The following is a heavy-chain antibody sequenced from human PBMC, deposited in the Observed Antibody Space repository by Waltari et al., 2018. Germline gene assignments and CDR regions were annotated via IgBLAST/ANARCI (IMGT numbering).Heavy chain of an antibody. CDR1: GFTFSSYA. CDR2: IGGSGGST. Sequence: EVQLLESGGGLVQPGGSLRLSCAASGFTFSSYAMRWVRQAPGKGLEWVSAIGGSGGSTYYADSVKGRFTIARDNTKNTLYLQMNSLRAEDTAVYYCAKGESLTGNYWGQGTLVTVSS. J-gene: IGHJ4*02. CDR3: AKGESLTGNY. V-gene: IGHV3-23*01. D-gene: IGHD7-27*01.